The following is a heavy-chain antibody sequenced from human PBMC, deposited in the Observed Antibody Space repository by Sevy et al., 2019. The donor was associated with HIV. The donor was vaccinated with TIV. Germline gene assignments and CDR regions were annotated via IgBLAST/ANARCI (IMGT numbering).Heavy chain of an antibody. CDR3: ARRQGPFHYYGSGKEYWFDA. CDR1: GGSISSSSYY. J-gene: IGHJ5*02. D-gene: IGHD3-10*01. Sequence: SETLSLTCTVSGGSISSSSYYWGWIRQPPGKGLEWIGSISYSGSTYYNPSLKSRVTISVDTSKNQFSLKLSSVTAADTAVYYCARRQGPFHYYGSGKEYWFDAWGQGTLVTVSS. V-gene: IGHV4-39*01. CDR2: ISYSGST.